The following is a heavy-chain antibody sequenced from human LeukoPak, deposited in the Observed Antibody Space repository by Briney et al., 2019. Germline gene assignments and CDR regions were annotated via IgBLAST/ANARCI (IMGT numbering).Heavy chain of an antibody. V-gene: IGHV3-33*01. Sequence: GGSLRLSCAASGFTFSSYGMHWVRQAPGKGLEWVAVIWYDGSNKYYADSVKGRFTISRDNSKNTLYLQMNSLRAEDTAVYYCARDGAPQPYYYYYGMDVWGQGTTVTVSS. J-gene: IGHJ6*02. D-gene: IGHD1-26*01. CDR1: GFTFSSYG. CDR3: ARDGAPQPYYYYYGMDV. CDR2: IWYDGSNK.